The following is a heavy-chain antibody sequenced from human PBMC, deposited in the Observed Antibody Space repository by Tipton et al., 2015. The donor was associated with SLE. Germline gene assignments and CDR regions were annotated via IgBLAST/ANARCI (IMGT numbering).Heavy chain of an antibody. CDR2: AYTDGKT. J-gene: IGHJ2*01. Sequence: TLSLTCTVSGGSISSGSYYWTWIRQPAGKGLEWIGRAYTDGKTNYNPSLKSRVTISVDTSKNHFSLKLSSVTAADTAVYYCARASPGVWCFDLWGRGSLVTVSS. CDR1: GGSISSGSYY. CDR3: ARASPGVWCFDL. D-gene: IGHD2-8*01. V-gene: IGHV4-61*02.